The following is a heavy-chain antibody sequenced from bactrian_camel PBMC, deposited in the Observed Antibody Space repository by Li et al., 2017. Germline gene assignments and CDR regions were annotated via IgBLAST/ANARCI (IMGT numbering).Heavy chain of an antibody. Sequence: QVQLVESGGGTAQAGGSLRLSCTASGVIWSMYAVGWFRQVPEGEREGVAMIGTDGLAIYADSVKGRFTISRHGNTINLQMNSLSTEDTAVYYCAADGGKYGGPYCDSSYEFAYWGQGTQVTVS. D-gene: IGHD7*01. CDR2: IGTDGLA. J-gene: IGHJ4*01. CDR3: AADGGKYGGPYCDSSYEFAY. CDR1: GVIWSMYA. V-gene: IGHV3S53*01.